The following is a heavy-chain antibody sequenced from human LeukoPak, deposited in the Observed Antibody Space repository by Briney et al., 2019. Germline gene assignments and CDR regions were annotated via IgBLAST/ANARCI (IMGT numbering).Heavy chain of an antibody. Sequence: KPSETLSLTCTVSGGSISSYYWSWIRQPPGKGLEWIGYIYYSGSTNYNPSLKSRVTISVDTSKNQFSLKLSSVTAADTAVYYCARGIGTYYDSSGYSCWGQGTLVTVSS. CDR1: GGSISSYY. V-gene: IGHV4-59*01. J-gene: IGHJ4*02. CDR2: IYYSGST. D-gene: IGHD3-22*01. CDR3: ARGIGTYYDSSGYSC.